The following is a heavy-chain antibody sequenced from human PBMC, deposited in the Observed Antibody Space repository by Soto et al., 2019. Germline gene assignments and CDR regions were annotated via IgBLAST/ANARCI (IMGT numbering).Heavy chain of an antibody. J-gene: IGHJ4*02. V-gene: IGHV3-23*01. CDR3: AKDVNYDVLAGYYYY. CDR2: IRGRGATT. Sequence: PGGSLRLSCAASDFTLSSYGMTWVRQPPGKGLEWVSTIRGRGATTYYADSVKGRFTISRDDSKNTLYLQMNSLRADDTAVYFCAKDVNYDVLAGYYYYWGQGTRVTVSS. CDR1: DFTLSSYG. D-gene: IGHD3-9*01.